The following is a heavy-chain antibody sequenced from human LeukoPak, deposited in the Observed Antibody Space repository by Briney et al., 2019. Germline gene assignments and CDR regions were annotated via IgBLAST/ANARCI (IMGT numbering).Heavy chain of an antibody. CDR3: ARDSSGWPASQGAFDI. J-gene: IGHJ3*02. CDR2: IYYSGST. Sequence: SETLSLTCTVSGGSISSYNWSWIRKPPGKGLEWIGYIYYSGSTNDNPSLKSRVTISVDTSKNQFSLKLSSVTAADTAVYYCARDSSGWPASQGAFDIWGQGTMVTVSS. CDR1: GGSISSYN. D-gene: IGHD6-19*01. V-gene: IGHV4-59*01.